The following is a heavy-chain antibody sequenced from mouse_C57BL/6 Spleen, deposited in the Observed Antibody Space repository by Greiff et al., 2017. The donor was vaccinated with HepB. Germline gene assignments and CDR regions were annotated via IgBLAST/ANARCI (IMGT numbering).Heavy chain of an antibody. J-gene: IGHJ1*03. CDR3: ARDGDDYDRYFDV. CDR1: GFTFSDYY. Sequence: EVQVVESEGGLVQPGSSMKLSCTASGFTFSDYYMAWVRQVPEKGLEWVANINYDGSSTYYLDSLKSRFIISRDNAKNILYLQMSSLKSEDTATYYCARDGDDYDRYFDVWGTGTTVTVSS. CDR2: INYDGSST. V-gene: IGHV5-16*01. D-gene: IGHD2-4*01.